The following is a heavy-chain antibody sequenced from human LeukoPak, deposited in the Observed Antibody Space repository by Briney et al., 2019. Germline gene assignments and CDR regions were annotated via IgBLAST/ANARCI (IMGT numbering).Heavy chain of an antibody. V-gene: IGHV3-23*01. CDR1: GFTFSSYA. CDR3: AKEEILRGGDPAYGMDV. J-gene: IGHJ6*02. CDR2: INGSGGST. Sequence: GGSLRVPCAASGFTFSSYAMSWVRQAPGKGLEWVSAINGSGGSTYYADSVKGRFTISRDNSKNTLYLQMNSLRAEDTAVYYCAKEEILRGGDPAYGMDVWGQGTTVTVSS. D-gene: IGHD2-21*02.